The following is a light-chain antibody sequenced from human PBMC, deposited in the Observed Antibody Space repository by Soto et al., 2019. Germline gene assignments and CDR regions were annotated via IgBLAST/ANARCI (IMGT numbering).Light chain of an antibody. J-gene: IGKJ1*01. CDR3: QQRDNWPWT. CDR1: QSIRSN. Sequence: ETVLTQSPATLSLSPGERATLSCRASQSIRSNLAWYQHKPGQAPRLLIYDASNRATGIPGRFSGSGSGTNFTLTISNLEPEDFAVYYCQQRDNWPWTFGQGAKVEIK. CDR2: DAS. V-gene: IGKV3-11*01.